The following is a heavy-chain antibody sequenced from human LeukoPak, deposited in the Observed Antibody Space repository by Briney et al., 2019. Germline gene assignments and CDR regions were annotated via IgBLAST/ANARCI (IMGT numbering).Heavy chain of an antibody. Sequence: SETLSLTCTVSGGSIRSNYWSWIRQPRGKGLEWIGNVFHNGRTNYNRSLKSRLTISLDTSNNRVSLNPRSVSAADTAVYYCARDRGVTGLWYFDLWGRGTLVTVSS. CDR3: ARDRGVTGLWYFDL. CDR2: VFHNGRT. J-gene: IGHJ2*01. D-gene: IGHD3-10*01. CDR1: GGSIRSNY. V-gene: IGHV4-59*01.